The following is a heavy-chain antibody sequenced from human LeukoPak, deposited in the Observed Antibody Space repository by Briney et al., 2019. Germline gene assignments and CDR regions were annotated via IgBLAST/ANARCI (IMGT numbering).Heavy chain of an antibody. V-gene: IGHV4-4*07. CDR3: ATFRGQWLTSYFDY. J-gene: IGHJ4*02. CDR2: IYTSGST. D-gene: IGHD6-19*01. Sequence: SETLSLTCTVSGGSISSYYWSWIRQPAGKGLEWIGRIYTSGSTNYNPSLKSRVTMSVDTSKNQFSLKLSSVTAADTAVYYCATFRGQWLTSYFDYWGQGTLVTVSS. CDR1: GGSISSYY.